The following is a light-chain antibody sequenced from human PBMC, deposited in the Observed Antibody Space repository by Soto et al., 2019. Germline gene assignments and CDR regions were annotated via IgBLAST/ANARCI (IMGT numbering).Light chain of an antibody. CDR2: GAS. V-gene: IGKV3-15*01. CDR3: QQYNNWPLT. Sequence: ELTQSPATLSVSRGERATLSCRASQRVRRDLAWYQQRPGQAPRLLIYGASTRASGIPARFSGSGSGTEFTLTLSSLQSEDFAVYYCQQYNNWPLTFGGGTKVDI. CDR1: QRVRRD. J-gene: IGKJ4*01.